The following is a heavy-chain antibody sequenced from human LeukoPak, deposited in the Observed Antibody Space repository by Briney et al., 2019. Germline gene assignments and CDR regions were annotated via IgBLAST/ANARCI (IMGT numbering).Heavy chain of an antibody. D-gene: IGHD5-12*01. V-gene: IGHV3-48*01. Sequence: GGSLRLSCAGSGFTFSGYSMHWVRQAPGKGLEWVAYISTSGSSAYYTDSVQGRFTISRDNTKNSLYLQMNTLRAEDTAVYYCASHSGGYAYWGQGTLVTVSS. J-gene: IGHJ4*02. CDR2: ISTSGSSA. CDR3: ASHSGGYAY. CDR1: GFTFSGYS.